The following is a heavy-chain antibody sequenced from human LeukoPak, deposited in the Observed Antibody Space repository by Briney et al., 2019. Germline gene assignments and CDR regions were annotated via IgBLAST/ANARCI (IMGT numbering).Heavy chain of an antibody. CDR3: AKTRPLDSSSWSHGDY. V-gene: IGHV3-7*03. CDR1: GFTFGTYW. J-gene: IGHJ4*02. CDR2: IKPDGGQK. D-gene: IGHD6-13*01. Sequence: GESLRLSCSGSGFTFGTYWMSWVRQAPGKGLEWVANIKPDGGQKYYVDSVKGRFTISRDNAKNSLYLQMDNLRAEDTAVYYCAKTRPLDSSSWSHGDYWGQGTLVTVSS.